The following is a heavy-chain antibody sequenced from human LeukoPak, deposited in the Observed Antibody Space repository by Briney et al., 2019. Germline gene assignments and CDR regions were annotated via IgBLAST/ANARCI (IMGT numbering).Heavy chain of an antibody. J-gene: IGHJ4*02. D-gene: IGHD5-24*01. Sequence: GGSLRLSCVASGFTFRIYGMTWVRQAPGKGPEWVSYISHTSDSILYADSVKGRFTMSRDNAKKSLYLQMNSLRAEDSAVYYCARATRNGYDYWGQGTLVTVSS. CDR1: GFTFRIYG. V-gene: IGHV3-48*01. CDR3: ARATRNGYDY. CDR2: ISHTSDSI.